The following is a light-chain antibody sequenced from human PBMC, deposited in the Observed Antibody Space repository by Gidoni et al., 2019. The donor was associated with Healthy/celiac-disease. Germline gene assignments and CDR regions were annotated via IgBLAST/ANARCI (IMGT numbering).Light chain of an antibody. CDR1: HGVSSS. CDR3: QQDNSCPIT. V-gene: IGKV3-15*01. CDR2: GAS. J-gene: IGKJ5*01. Sequence: IVMTHPPAPVSVSPGDRATLSCRASHGVSSSLAWYKQKPGQAPRLLIYGASTRATGIPARFSGSGSGTDFTLTISSLQSGCFAVYYCQQDNSCPITFXXXTRLEIK.